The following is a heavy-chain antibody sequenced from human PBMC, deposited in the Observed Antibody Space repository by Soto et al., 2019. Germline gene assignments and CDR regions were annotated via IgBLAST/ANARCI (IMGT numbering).Heavy chain of an antibody. Sequence: QVHLVESGGGVVQPGRSLRLSCAASGFTFTSFGIHWVRQAPGKGLEWVAVVSYDGIDENYADSVQGRFSISRDNSKNTVYLQMNSLRGEDTAVYYCAKDLREMATTTPDCWGQGTLVTVSS. CDR3: AKDLREMATTTPDC. J-gene: IGHJ4*02. D-gene: IGHD1-1*01. CDR2: VSYDGIDE. V-gene: IGHV3-30*18. CDR1: GFTFTSFG.